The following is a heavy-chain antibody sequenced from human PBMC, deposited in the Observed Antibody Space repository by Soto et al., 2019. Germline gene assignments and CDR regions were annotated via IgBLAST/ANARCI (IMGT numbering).Heavy chain of an antibody. D-gene: IGHD2-2*01. CDR3: ARDIVVVPVALDY. Sequence: GGSLRLSCAASGFTFSGHRMTWVRQAPGKGLEWVADISRDGNNKNYADSVRGRFTISRDNSKNTLYLQMNSLRAEDTAVYYCARDIVVVPVALDYWGHGTLVTVSS. CDR1: GFTFSGHR. CDR2: ISRDGNNK. J-gene: IGHJ4*01. V-gene: IGHV3-30*03.